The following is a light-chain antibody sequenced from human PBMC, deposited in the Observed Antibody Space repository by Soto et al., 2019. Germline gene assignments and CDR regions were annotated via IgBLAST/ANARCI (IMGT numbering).Light chain of an antibody. J-gene: IGKJ1*01. CDR3: QQLGTSRWT. V-gene: IGKV3-20*01. Sequence: EIVLTPSPGTLSLSPGERATLSCRASQNVSSSYLAWYQQIPGQAPRLLIYGASSRATGIPDRFSGRGSGTDFTLTISRLEPEDFAVYYCQQLGTSRWTFGQGTKVDIK. CDR1: QNVSSSY. CDR2: GAS.